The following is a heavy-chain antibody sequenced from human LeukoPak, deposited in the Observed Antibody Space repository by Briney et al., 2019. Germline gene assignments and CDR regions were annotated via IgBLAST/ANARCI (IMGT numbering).Heavy chain of an antibody. V-gene: IGHV4-39*01. CDR3: ARGLGKMVRSRSIVSMPSYYMDV. Sequence: SETLSLTCTVSGGSIGSSSYYWGWIRQPPGKGLEWIGSIYYSGSTYYNPSLKSRVTISVDTSKNQFSLKLSSVTAADTAVYYCARGLGKMVRSRSIVSMPSYYMDVWGKGTTVTISS. CDR2: IYYSGST. J-gene: IGHJ6*03. D-gene: IGHD2/OR15-2a*01. CDR1: GGSIGSSSYY.